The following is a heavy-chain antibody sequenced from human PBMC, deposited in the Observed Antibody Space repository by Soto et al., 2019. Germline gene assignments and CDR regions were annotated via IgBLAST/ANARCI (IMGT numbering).Heavy chain of an antibody. Sequence: QVQVVESGGGVVQPGRSLRLSCXASGXTFSRYAIXWVXQAPGXXLEWVAVISRDGSNKYYVDSVKGRFTISRDNSKNTLYLQMNSLRDEDTAVYYCARSRNSAVADSFDFWGQGTLVTVSS. D-gene: IGHD3-10*01. CDR3: ARSRNSAVADSFDF. CDR1: GXTFSRYA. J-gene: IGHJ4*02. CDR2: ISRDGSNK. V-gene: IGHV3-30*04.